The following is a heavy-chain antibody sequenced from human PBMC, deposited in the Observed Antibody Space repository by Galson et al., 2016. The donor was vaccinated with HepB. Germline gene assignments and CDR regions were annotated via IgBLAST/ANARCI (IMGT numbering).Heavy chain of an antibody. Sequence: SLRLSCAASGFTFSRYWMTWVRQAPGKGLEWVANIKKDGSERYYVDSVKGRFTISRDNAKSSLYLQMNSLRAEDTAIYFCARIREWLLDYYYYGLDVWGQGTTVTVSS. CDR2: IKKDGSER. CDR1: GFTFSRYW. J-gene: IGHJ6*02. V-gene: IGHV3-7*03. D-gene: IGHD3-3*01. CDR3: ARIREWLLDYYYYGLDV.